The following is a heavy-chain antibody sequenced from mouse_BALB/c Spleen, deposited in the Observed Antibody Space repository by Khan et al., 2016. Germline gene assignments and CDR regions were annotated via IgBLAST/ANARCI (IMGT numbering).Heavy chain of an antibody. CDR1: GYSITSGYY. J-gene: IGHJ4*01. Sequence: EVQLQESGPGLVKPSQSLSLTCSVTGYSITSGYYWNWIRQFPGNKLEWMGYISYDGSNNYNPSLKNRISITRDTSKNQFFLKLNSVTTEDTATYYCARGARGAMDYWGQGTSVTVSS. CDR3: ARGARGAMDY. CDR2: ISYDGSN. D-gene: IGHD3-1*01. V-gene: IGHV3-6*02.